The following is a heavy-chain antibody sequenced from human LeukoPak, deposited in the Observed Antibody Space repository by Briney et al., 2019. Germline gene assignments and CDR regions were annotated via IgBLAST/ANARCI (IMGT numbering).Heavy chain of an antibody. CDR1: EFAPSSYC. Sequence: PGGSLRLSCAASEFAPSSYCMSWVRQAPGQGRDWGANINEDGSEKYYLDSVKGRFIISRDNAKNSVYLQMNSLRADDTAVFYCARVRVATTGRYDALNLWGQGTMVTVSS. CDR2: INEDGSEK. V-gene: IGHV3-7*01. D-gene: IGHD5-12*01. J-gene: IGHJ3*01. CDR3: ARVRVATTGRYDALNL.